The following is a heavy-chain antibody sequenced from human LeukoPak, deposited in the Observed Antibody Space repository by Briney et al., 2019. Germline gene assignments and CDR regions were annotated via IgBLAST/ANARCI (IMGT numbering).Heavy chain of an antibody. CDR3: ARDQPWDV. Sequence: GASVTVSCKASGYTFTSYGISWVRQAPGQRLEWMGWISAGNGNTKYSQKFQGRVTITRDTSASTAYMELSSLRSEDTAVYYCARDQPWDVWGQGTTVTVSS. V-gene: IGHV1-18*01. CDR2: ISAGNGNT. CDR1: GYTFTSYG. J-gene: IGHJ6*02.